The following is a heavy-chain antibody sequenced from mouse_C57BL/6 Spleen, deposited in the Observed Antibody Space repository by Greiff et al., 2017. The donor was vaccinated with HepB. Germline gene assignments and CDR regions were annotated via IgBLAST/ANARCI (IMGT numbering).Heavy chain of an antibody. J-gene: IGHJ1*03. D-gene: IGHD1-1*01. CDR2: IDPNSGGT. CDR3: ARSYGSSYVGYFDV. CDR1: GYTFTSYW. V-gene: IGHV1-72*01. Sequence: VQLQQSGAELVKPGASVKLSCKASGYTFTSYWMHWVKQRPGRGLEWIGRIDPNSGGTKYNEKFKSKATLTVDNPSSTAYMQLSSLTSEDSAVYYGARSYGSSYVGYFDVWGTGTTVTVSS.